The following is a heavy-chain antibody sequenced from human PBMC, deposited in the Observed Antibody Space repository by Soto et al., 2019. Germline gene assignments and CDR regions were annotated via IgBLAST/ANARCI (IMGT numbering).Heavy chain of an antibody. D-gene: IGHD5-18*01. CDR1: GFTFNSYA. Sequence: GGSLRLSCAASGFTFNSYAMSWVRQAPGKGLEWVPGISGSGDTTYYADSVKGRFTISRDNSKNTLYLQMNSLRAEDTAVYYCAMGYSYAPFDPWGQGTLVTVSS. V-gene: IGHV3-23*01. J-gene: IGHJ5*02. CDR2: ISGSGDTT. CDR3: AMGYSYAPFDP.